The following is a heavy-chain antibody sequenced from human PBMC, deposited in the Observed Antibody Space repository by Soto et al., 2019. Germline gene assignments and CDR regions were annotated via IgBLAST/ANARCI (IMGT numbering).Heavy chain of an antibody. D-gene: IGHD2-2*01. Sequence: ASVKVSCKASGYTFTSYDINWVRQATGQGLEWMGWMNPNSGNTGYAQKFQGRVTMTRNTSISTAYMELSSLRSEDTAVYYCARVGTGIVVVPAPKYYYYYMDVWGKGTTVTVSS. V-gene: IGHV1-8*01. J-gene: IGHJ6*03. CDR2: MNPNSGNT. CDR1: GYTFTSYD. CDR3: ARVGTGIVVVPAPKYYYYYMDV.